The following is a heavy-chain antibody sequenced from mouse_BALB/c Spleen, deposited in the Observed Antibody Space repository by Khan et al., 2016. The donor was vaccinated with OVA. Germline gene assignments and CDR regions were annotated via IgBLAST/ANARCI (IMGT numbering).Heavy chain of an antibody. CDR2: IYPFNDDT. V-gene: IGHV1S136*01. CDR3: APVGTYYVSFAY. Sequence: VHVKQSGPELVKPGASVKMSCKASGYTFTSYVMHWVKQKPGLGLEWIGYIYPFNDDTKYNEKFKDKATLTSDKSSSTAYMELSSLTSEDSAFYYCAPVGTYYVSFAYWGQGTLVTVSA. D-gene: IGHD1-1*01. J-gene: IGHJ3*01. CDR1: GYTFTSYV.